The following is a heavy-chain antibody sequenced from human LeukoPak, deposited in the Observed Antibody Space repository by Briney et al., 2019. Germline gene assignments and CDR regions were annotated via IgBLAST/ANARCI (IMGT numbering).Heavy chain of an antibody. CDR1: GFDFSSYA. J-gene: IGHJ5*01. D-gene: IGHD1-26*01. CDR3: AKDPLGGGSSLINWFDS. V-gene: IGHV3-23*01. CDR2: IGAYAART. Sequence: GGSLRLSCAASGFDFSSYAMTWGRQAPGRGLEWVSTIGAYAARTYYADSVKGRFTTSRENSKSTLSLQMNSLRAEDTALYYCAKDPLGGGSSLINWFDSWGQGVWVTVSS.